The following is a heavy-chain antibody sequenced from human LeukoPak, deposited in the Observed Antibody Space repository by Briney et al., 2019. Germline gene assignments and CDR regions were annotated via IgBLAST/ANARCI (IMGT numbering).Heavy chain of an antibody. CDR3: ARGAKRITMIVVVKVPRAFDI. Sequence: SETLSLTCTVSGGSISSYYWSWIRQPAGKGLEWIGRIYTSGSTNYNPSLKSRVTISVDTSKNQFSLKLSSVTAADTAVYYCARGAKRITMIVVVKVPRAFDIWGQGTTVTVSS. V-gene: IGHV4-4*07. CDR1: GGSISSYY. J-gene: IGHJ3*02. CDR2: IYTSGST. D-gene: IGHD3-22*01.